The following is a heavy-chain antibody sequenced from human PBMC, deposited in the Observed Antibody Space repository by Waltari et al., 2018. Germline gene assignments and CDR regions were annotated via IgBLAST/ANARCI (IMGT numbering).Heavy chain of an antibody. J-gene: IGHJ5*02. Sequence: QVQLQQWGAGLLQPSETLSLTCAVYGGSFSGYYWSWIRQPPGKGLEWIGEINHSGSTNYNPSLKSRVTISVDTSKNQFSLKLSSVTAADTAVYYCASFMIVDENWFDPWGQGTLVTVSS. V-gene: IGHV4-34*01. D-gene: IGHD3-22*01. CDR2: INHSGST. CDR1: GGSFSGYY. CDR3: ASFMIVDENWFDP.